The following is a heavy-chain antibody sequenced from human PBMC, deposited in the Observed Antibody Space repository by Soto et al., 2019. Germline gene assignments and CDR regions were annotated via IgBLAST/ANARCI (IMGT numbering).Heavy chain of an antibody. CDR2: ISYDGSEK. CDR3: AKGYEVSPPVASAWYSNYFYGVAV. D-gene: IGHD6-19*01. J-gene: IGHJ6*02. CDR1: GFSFSKYG. Sequence: QVALVESGGGVVRPGRSLRLSCGASGFSFSKYGMHWVRQAPGEGLEWLSLISYDGSEKWYAESVKGRFTISRDNSKNTLYLQMNSLRGDDTAVDFCAKGYEVSPPVASAWYSNYFYGVAVWGRGTTVTVSS. V-gene: IGHV3-30*18.